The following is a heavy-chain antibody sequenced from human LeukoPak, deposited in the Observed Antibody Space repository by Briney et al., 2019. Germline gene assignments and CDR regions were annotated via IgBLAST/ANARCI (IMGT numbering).Heavy chain of an antibody. CDR3: AKLQYTNSWTLYGMDV. D-gene: IGHD2-2*02. CDR1: GFTFSSYS. J-gene: IGHJ6*02. Sequence: GGSLRLSCAASGFTFSSYSMNWVRQAPGEGLEWVSYISSSSSSTIYYADSVKGRFTISRDNAKNSLYLQMNSLRAEDTAVYYCAKLQYTNSWTLYGMDVWGQGTTVTVSS. CDR2: ISSSSSSTI. V-gene: IGHV3-48*01.